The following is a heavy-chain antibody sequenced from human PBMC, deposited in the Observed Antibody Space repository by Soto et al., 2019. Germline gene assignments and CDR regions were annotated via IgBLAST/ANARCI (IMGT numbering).Heavy chain of an antibody. CDR2: ISSSSSTI. Sequence: PGGSLRLSCAASGFTFSSYSMNWVRQAPGKGLEWASYISSSSSTIYYADSVKGRFTISRDNAKNSLYLQMNSLRAEDTAVYYCARAWDIVVVVAATLPHAFDIWGQGTMVTVSS. CDR1: GFTFSSYS. J-gene: IGHJ3*02. V-gene: IGHV3-48*01. D-gene: IGHD2-15*01. CDR3: ARAWDIVVVVAATLPHAFDI.